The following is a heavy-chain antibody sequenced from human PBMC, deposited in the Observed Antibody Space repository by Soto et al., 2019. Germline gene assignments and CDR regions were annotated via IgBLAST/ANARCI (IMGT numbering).Heavy chain of an antibody. D-gene: IGHD2-8*01. J-gene: IGHJ4*02. CDR3: ARHDSNGGFGC. Sequence: PGESLKISCEASGYMFPIYHISWVRQMPGKGLEWVGKIDPSDSRTMYRPSSRARITISVDKSINTAYLEWGRLKASDTAMYYCARHDSNGGFGCWGQGNQVTVSS. CDR1: GYMFPIYH. V-gene: IGHV5-10-1*01. CDR2: IDPSDSRT.